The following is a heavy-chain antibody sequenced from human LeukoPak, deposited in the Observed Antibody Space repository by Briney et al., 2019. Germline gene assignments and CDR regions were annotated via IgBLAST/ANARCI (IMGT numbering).Heavy chain of an antibody. J-gene: IGHJ4*02. CDR1: GFTFSSYA. Sequence: GGSLRLSCAASGFTFSSYAMHWVRQAPGKGLEWVAVISYDGSNKYYADSVKGRFTISRDNSKNTLYLQMNSLRAEDTAIYYCAREGPRGNSQFDYWGQGTLVTVSS. D-gene: IGHD2/OR15-2a*01. CDR2: ISYDGSNK. V-gene: IGHV3-30-3*01. CDR3: AREGPRGNSQFDY.